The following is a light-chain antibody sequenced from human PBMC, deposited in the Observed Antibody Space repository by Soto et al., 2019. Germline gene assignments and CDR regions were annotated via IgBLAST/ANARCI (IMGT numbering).Light chain of an antibody. V-gene: IGKV3-15*01. Sequence: ILMTQSPDTLSVSLGERATLSCRATQSVDTYLAWYQQRPGQSPRLLIYGASTRATDVPGRFSGSGSGTEFTLTITSLQSEDFAVYYCHHYKDWPRTFGQGTKVEIK. CDR3: HHYKDWPRT. CDR1: QSVDTY. J-gene: IGKJ1*01. CDR2: GAS.